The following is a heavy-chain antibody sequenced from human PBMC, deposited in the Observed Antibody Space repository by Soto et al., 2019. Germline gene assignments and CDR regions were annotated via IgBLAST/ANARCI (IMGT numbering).Heavy chain of an antibody. CDR2: IYYSGST. CDR3: ARLEGTYGDFDY. J-gene: IGHJ4*02. V-gene: IGHV4-39*01. D-gene: IGHD4-17*01. CDR1: GGSISSSSYY. Sequence: SSETLSLTCTVSGGSISSSSYYWGWIRQPPGKGLEWIGSIYYSGSTYYNPSLKSRVTISVDTSKNQFSLKLSSVTAADTAVYYCARLEGTYGDFDYWGQGTLVTVSS.